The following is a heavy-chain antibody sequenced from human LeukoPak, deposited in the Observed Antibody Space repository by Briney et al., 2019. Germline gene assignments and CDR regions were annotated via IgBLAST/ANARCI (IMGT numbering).Heavy chain of an antibody. J-gene: IGHJ4*02. CDR2: IYYSGST. CDR1: GGSISSYY. D-gene: IGHD6-13*01. V-gene: IGHV4-59*01. CDR3: ARGIAAAVNYSDY. Sequence: SGTLSLTCTVSGGSISSYYWSWIRQPPGKGLEWIGYIYYSGSTNYNPSLKSRVTISVDTSKNQFSLKLSSVTAADTAVYYCARGIAAAVNYSDYWGQGTLVTVSS.